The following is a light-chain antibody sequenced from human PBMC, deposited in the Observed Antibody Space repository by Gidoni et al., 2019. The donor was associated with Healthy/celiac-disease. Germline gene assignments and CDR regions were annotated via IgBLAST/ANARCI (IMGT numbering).Light chain of an antibody. V-gene: IGLV2-11*01. CDR3: CSYAGSYVV. CDR2: DVS. J-gene: IGLJ2*01. CDR1: SSDVGGYNY. Sequence: QSALTQPRSVSESPGQSVTISCTGTSSDVGGYNYVSWYQQYPGKAPKLMIYDVSKRPSGVPDRFSGSKSGNTASLTISGLQAEDEADYYCCSYAGSYVVFGGGTKLTVL.